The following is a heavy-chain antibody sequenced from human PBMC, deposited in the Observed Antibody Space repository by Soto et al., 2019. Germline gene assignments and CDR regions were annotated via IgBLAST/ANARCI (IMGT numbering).Heavy chain of an antibody. D-gene: IGHD3-16*02. CDR3: TTVNSRVEDYVWGSYRSYYFDY. J-gene: IGHJ4*02. CDR2: IKSKTDGGTT. CDR1: GFTFSNAW. V-gene: IGHV3-15*01. Sequence: GGSLRLSFAASGFTFSNAWMSWVRQAPGKGLEWVGRIKSKTDGGTTDYAAPVKGRFTISRDDSKNTLYLQMNSLKTEDTAGYYCTTVNSRVEDYVWGSYRSYYFDYWGQGTLVTVSS.